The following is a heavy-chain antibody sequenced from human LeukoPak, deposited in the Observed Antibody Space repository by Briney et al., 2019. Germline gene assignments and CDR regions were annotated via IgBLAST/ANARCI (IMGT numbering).Heavy chain of an antibody. CDR3: ARDHNYAFDN. J-gene: IGHJ4*02. CDR1: GFTFSDYS. V-gene: IGHV3-48*04. Sequence: PGGSLRLSCAASGFTFSDYSMKWVRQAPGKGLEWISYVGISSGNTKYADSVKGRFTISGDSARNSLYLQMSSLRVEDTAVYYCARDHNYAFDNWGQGTLVTVSS. CDR2: VGISSGNT. D-gene: IGHD1-1*01.